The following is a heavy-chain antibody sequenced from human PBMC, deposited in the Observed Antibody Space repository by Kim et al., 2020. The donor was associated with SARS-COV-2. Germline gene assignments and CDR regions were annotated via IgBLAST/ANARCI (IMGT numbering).Heavy chain of an antibody. Sequence: SETLSLTCAVSGGSISSSNWWSWVRQPPGKGLEWIGEIYHSGSTNYNPSLKSRVTISVDKSKNQFSLKLSSVTAADTAVYYCAVTTVNPLLGYYGMDVWGQGTTVTVSS. D-gene: IGHD4-17*01. V-gene: IGHV4-4*02. CDR2: IYHSGST. CDR1: GGSISSSNW. CDR3: AVTTVNPLLGYYGMDV. J-gene: IGHJ6*02.